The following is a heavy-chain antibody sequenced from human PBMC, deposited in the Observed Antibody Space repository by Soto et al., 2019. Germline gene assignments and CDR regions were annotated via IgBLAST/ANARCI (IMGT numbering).Heavy chain of an antibody. D-gene: IGHD1-1*01. CDR3: ARDRQPDGIWTFDY. V-gene: IGHV3-23*01. CDR1: GFTFSSYA. J-gene: IGHJ4*02. CDR2: IFSAGNGK. Sequence: GGSLRLSCAASGFTFSSYAMSWVRQAPGKGLEWVATIFSAGNGKEYAGSVRGRFSLSRDNSKNIMYLQMNSLRVEDTALYYCARDRQPDGIWTFDYWGRGTLVTVSS.